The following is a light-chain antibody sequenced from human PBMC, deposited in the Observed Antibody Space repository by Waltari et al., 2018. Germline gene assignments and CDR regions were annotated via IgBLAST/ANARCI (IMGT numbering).Light chain of an antibody. CDR3: QHVYSYPIT. CDR2: AAS. V-gene: IGKV1-9*01. J-gene: IGKJ5*01. Sequence: DIQMTQSPSFLSASVVDRVTITCRASQDINVALAWYQQKPGKAPTLLIYAASTLQTGVPSKFSGGGSGTEFTLTISSLQPEDFATYYCQHVYSYPITFGQGTRVEI. CDR1: QDINVA.